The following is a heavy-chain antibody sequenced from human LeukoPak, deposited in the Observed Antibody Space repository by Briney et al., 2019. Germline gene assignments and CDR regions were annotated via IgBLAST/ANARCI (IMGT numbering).Heavy chain of an antibody. V-gene: IGHV3-7*03. D-gene: IGHD2-15*01. CDR1: EFTFSSYW. Sequence: GGSLRLSCAASEFTFSSYWMSWVRQAPGKGLEWVASIKQDGSEKYYVDSVKGRVTISRDNAKNSLYLQMNSLKTEDTAVYYCARVCGGSPELHYYYMDVWGKGTTVTVSS. J-gene: IGHJ6*03. CDR3: ARVCGGSPELHYYYMDV. CDR2: IKQDGSEK.